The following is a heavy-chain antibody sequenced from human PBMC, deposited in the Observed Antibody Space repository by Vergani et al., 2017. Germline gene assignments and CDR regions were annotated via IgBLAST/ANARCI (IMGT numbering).Heavy chain of an antibody. Sequence: QVQLVKSGSELKKPGASVKVSCKASGYTFTRSAMNWLRQAPGQGLEWMGWINTNTGNPTYAQGFTGRFVFSLDTSVSTAYLQISSLKAEDPAVYYCASASGSSCYSMGYDYYYGMDVWGQGTTVTVSS. J-gene: IGHJ6*02. CDR2: INTNTGNP. CDR1: GYTFTRSA. D-gene: IGHD6-13*01. CDR3: ASASGSSCYSMGYDYYYGMDV. V-gene: IGHV7-4-1*02.